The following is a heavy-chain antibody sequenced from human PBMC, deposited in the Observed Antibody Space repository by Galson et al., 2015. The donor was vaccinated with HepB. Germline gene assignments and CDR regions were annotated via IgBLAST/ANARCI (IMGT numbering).Heavy chain of an antibody. CDR2: ISYDGSNK. Sequence: SLRLSCAASGFTFSSYAMHWVRQAPGKGLEWVAVISYDGSNKYFADSVKGRFTTSRDNSKNTLYLQMNSLRAEDTAVYYCAKERLYDCSSTSCYSNYFDYWGQGTLVTVSS. CDR3: AKERLYDCSSTSCYSNYFDY. J-gene: IGHJ4*02. V-gene: IGHV3-30*04. D-gene: IGHD2-2*01. CDR1: GFTFSSYA.